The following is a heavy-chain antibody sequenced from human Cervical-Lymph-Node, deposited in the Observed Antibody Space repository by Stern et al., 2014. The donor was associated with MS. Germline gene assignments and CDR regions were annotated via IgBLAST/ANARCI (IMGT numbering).Heavy chain of an antibody. V-gene: IGHV2-70*01. D-gene: IGHD3-22*01. CDR3: ARIRQSSGYYYFDY. Sequence: GESGPALVKPTQTLTLTCTFSGFSLSTSGMCVSWIRQPPGKALEWLALIDWDDDKYYSTSLKTRLTISKDTSKNQVVLTMTNMDPVDTATYYCARIRQSSGYYYFDYWGQGTLVTVSS. CDR2: IDWDDDK. J-gene: IGHJ4*02. CDR1: GFSLSTSGMC.